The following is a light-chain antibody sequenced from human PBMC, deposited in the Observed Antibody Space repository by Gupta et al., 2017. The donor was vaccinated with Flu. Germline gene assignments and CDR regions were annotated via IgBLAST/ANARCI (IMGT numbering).Light chain of an antibody. J-gene: IGLJ2*01. CDR1: NIGSYS. CDR2: DNH. CDR3: QLYESDDCHPRI. V-gene: IGLV3-21*02. Sequence: SFQLTQAPPVSVAPGQMAKITCGGNNIGSYSVHWYQQKPGQAPVLVVYDNHLRASGIPERFSGANSGSTATLTINRVEAGDEADYYCQLYESDDCHPRIFGGGTTLTVL.